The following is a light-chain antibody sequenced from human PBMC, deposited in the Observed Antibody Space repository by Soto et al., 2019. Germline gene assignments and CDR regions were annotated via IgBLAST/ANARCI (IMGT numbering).Light chain of an antibody. CDR1: QAITSY. Sequence: IQLTQSPSSLSASVGDRVTITCRASQAITSYLAWYQQKPGTAPKLLIYAASTSQSGVPSRFSGSGSGTDFTLTISSLQPEDFATYYCQHHNSYPLTFGPGTKVDIK. CDR2: AAS. CDR3: QHHNSYPLT. J-gene: IGKJ3*01. V-gene: IGKV1-9*01.